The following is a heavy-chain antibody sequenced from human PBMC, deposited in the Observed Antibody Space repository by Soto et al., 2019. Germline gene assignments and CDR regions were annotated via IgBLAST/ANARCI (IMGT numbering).Heavy chain of an antibody. Sequence: QVQLQESGPGLVKPSGTLSLTCAVSSGSITSSNWWSWVRQPPGKGLEWIGEIFHNGNTYYSPSLKSRVTMSVDTSKNQFSLNLGSVTAADTAVYYCARRTWGMDVWGQGTTVTVSS. CDR2: IFHNGNT. J-gene: IGHJ6*02. D-gene: IGHD2-8*01. CDR1: SGSITSSNW. CDR3: ARRTWGMDV. V-gene: IGHV4-4*02.